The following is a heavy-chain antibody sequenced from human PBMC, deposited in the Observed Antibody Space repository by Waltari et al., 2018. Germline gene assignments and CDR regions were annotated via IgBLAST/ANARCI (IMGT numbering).Heavy chain of an antibody. D-gene: IGHD5-12*01. CDR3: ARLRDGYNNDH. Sequence: EVQLVQSGAEVKKPGDSLKISCKGSGYSFTTYWIAWVRQMPGKGLEWMVIIYPGDSDIKYSPSFQGQVTISADKSISTAYLQWSSLKASDTAMYYCARLRDGYNNDHWGQGTLVTVSS. CDR2: IYPGDSDI. J-gene: IGHJ4*02. V-gene: IGHV5-51*01. CDR1: GYSFTTYW.